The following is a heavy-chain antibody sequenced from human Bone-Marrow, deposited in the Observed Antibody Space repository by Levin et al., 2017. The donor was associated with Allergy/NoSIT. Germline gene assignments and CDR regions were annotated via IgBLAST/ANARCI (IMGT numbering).Heavy chain of an antibody. D-gene: IGHD2-8*01. CDR3: ARELMTTTAYFVS. V-gene: IGHV4-30-2*01. Sequence: TSETLSLTCTISGASISSGDYYWSWIRQPPGKGLEWIGYIYHSGSTYYNPSLKSRVTIAVDKSNNQISLKLSSVTAADTAVYYCARELMTTTAYFVSWGQGAQVTVSS. CDR2: IYHSGST. CDR1: GASISSGDYY. J-gene: IGHJ4*02.